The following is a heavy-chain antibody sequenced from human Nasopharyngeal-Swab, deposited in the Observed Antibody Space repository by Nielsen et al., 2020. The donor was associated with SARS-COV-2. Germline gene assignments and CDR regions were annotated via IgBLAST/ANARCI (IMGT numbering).Heavy chain of an antibody. Sequence: GESLKISCAASGFTFSSYDMHWVRQATGKGLEWVSAIGTAGDTYYPGSVKGRFTISRDNAKNSLYLQMNSLRAEDTAVYYCARVEWYSSGWGIDYWGQGTLVTVSS. CDR3: ARVEWYSSGWGIDY. J-gene: IGHJ4*02. CDR2: IGTAGDT. D-gene: IGHD6-19*01. CDR1: GFTFSSYD. V-gene: IGHV3-13*01.